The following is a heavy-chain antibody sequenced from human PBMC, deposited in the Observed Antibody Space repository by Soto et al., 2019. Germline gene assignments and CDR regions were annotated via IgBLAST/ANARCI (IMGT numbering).Heavy chain of an antibody. D-gene: IGHD6-13*01. CDR3: ARGEITGYSSSWQSHNPDY. J-gene: IGHJ4*02. V-gene: IGHV5-51*01. CDR2: IYPGDSDT. Sequence: GESLKISCKGSGYSFTSYWIGWVRQMPGKGLEWMGIIYPGDSDTRYSPSFQGQVTISADKSISTAYLQWSSLKASDTAMYYCARGEITGYSSSWQSHNPDYWGQGTLVTVSS. CDR1: GYSFTSYW.